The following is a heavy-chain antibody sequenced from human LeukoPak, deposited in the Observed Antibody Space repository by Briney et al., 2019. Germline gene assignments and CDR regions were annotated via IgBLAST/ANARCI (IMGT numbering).Heavy chain of an antibody. CDR3: AKEAGARGYYDSSGYYLEY. CDR2: ISGSGGST. D-gene: IGHD3-22*01. V-gene: IGHV3-23*01. CDR1: GFTFSNYA. Sequence: PGGSLRLSCAASGFTFSNYAMTWFRQALGKGLEWVSGISGSGGSTYYADSVKGRFTISRDNSKNTLYLQVNNLRAEDTAIYYCAKEAGARGYYDSSGYYLEYWGQGTLVTVSS. J-gene: IGHJ4*02.